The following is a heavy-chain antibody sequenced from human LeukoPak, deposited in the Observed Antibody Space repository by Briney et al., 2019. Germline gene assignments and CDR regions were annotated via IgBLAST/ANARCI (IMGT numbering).Heavy chain of an antibody. CDR2: INHSGST. Sequence: SETLSLTCTVSGGSISSYYWSWIRQPPGKGLEWIGEINHSGSTNYNPSLKSRVTISSDTSNNQFSLELSSVTAADTAVYYCARFAGGTSGYFYYMDVWGKGTTVTVPS. V-gene: IGHV4-34*01. J-gene: IGHJ6*03. CDR1: GGSISSYY. D-gene: IGHD2-2*01. CDR3: ARFAGGTSGYFYYMDV.